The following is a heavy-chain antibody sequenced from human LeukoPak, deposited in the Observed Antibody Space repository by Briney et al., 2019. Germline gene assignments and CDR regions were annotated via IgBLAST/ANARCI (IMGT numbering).Heavy chain of an antibody. D-gene: IGHD6-19*01. V-gene: IGHV3-30*02. J-gene: IGHJ4*02. CDR2: IRYDRSNK. CDR3: AKDLVAVATHTPIDY. CDR1: GFTFSSYG. Sequence: PGGSLRLSCAASGFTFSSYGMHWVRQAPGKGLEWVALIRYDRSNKYYADSVQGRFTISRDNSKNTVYLQMNSLRAEDTAVYYCAKDLVAVATHTPIDYWGQGTLVTVSS.